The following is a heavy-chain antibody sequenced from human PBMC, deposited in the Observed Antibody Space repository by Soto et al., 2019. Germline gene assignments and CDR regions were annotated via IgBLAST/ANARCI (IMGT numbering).Heavy chain of an antibody. V-gene: IGHV3-33*01. J-gene: IGHJ6*02. CDR1: GFTFSSYG. CDR2: IWYDGSNK. CDR3: ARNLHPWVVMGGYGMDV. Sequence: QVQLVESGGGVVQPGRSLRLSCAASGFTFSSYGMHWVRQAPGKGLEWVAVIWYDGSNKYYADSVKGRFTISRDNSKNTLYLQMNSLRAEETAVYYCARNLHPWVVMGGYGMDVWGQGTTVTVSS. D-gene: IGHD3-16*01.